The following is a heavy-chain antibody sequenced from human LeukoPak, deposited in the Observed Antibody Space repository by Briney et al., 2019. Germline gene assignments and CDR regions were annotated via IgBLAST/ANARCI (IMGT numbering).Heavy chain of an antibody. CDR3: ARRGYCSSTSCYEYWFDP. CDR1: GGSISSSSYY. V-gene: IGHV4-39*01. CDR2: IDYSGST. J-gene: IGHJ5*02. D-gene: IGHD2-2*01. Sequence: PSETLSLTCTGSGGSISSSSYYWGWIRQPPGKGLEWIGIIDYSGSTYYNPSLKSRLTISVRTSKNQVSLKLSSVTATDTTVYSCARRGYCSSTSCYEYWFDPSGQGTLVTVSS.